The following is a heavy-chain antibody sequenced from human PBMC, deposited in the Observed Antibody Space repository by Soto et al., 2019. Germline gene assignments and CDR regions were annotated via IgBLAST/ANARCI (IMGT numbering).Heavy chain of an antibody. Sequence: EVQLVESGGGLVKPGGSLRLSCAASGFTFSSYSMNWVRQAPGKGLEWVSSISSSSSYIYYADSVKCRFTISRDNAKNSLYLQMNSLRAEDTAVYYCARDARNYDFWSGYYTYFDYWGQGTLVTVSS. CDR2: ISSSSSYI. CDR3: ARDARNYDFWSGYYTYFDY. D-gene: IGHD3-3*01. J-gene: IGHJ4*02. CDR1: GFTFSSYS. V-gene: IGHV3-21*01.